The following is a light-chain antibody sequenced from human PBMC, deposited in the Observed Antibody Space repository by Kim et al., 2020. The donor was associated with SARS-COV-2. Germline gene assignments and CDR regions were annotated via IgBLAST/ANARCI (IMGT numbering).Light chain of an antibody. Sequence: GQSVTISCTGSSADIGAYSYVSWYQHHPGKAPKVIIFDVSKRPSGVPDRFSGSKSDNTASLTISGLQTDDEAEYYCCSYAGSYTYVFGGGTKVTVL. CDR3: CSYAGSYTYV. V-gene: IGLV2-11*01. J-gene: IGLJ1*01. CDR1: SADIGAYSY. CDR2: DVS.